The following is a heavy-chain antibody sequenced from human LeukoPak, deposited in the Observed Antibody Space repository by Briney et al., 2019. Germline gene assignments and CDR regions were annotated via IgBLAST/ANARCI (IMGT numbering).Heavy chain of an antibody. Sequence: GASVEVSCKASGGTFSSFAISWVRQAPGRGLEWIGGIIPIFGTANYAQKFQGRVTITADKSTSTAYMELSSLRSEDTAVYYCARDLYYYDSSGYYLWGQGTLVTVSS. CDR2: IIPIFGTA. J-gene: IGHJ4*02. V-gene: IGHV1-69*06. CDR3: ARDLYYYDSSGYYL. CDR1: GGTFSSFA. D-gene: IGHD3-22*01.